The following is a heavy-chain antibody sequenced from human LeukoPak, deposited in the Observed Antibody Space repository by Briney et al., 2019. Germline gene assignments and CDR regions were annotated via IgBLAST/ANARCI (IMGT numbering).Heavy chain of an antibody. D-gene: IGHD3-22*01. CDR2: INPKSGVT. CDR3: ARALGNYYDSTVYQAY. Sequence: GASMKVSCNTSGYTFTDYYIHWVRQAPGQGLEWMGWINPKSGVTNYAQKFQGRVTLTSDTSVSTAYMDLSSLASGDTAVYYCARALGNYYDSTVYQAYWCQGQLVTVSS. J-gene: IGHJ4*02. CDR1: GYTFTDYY. V-gene: IGHV1-2*02.